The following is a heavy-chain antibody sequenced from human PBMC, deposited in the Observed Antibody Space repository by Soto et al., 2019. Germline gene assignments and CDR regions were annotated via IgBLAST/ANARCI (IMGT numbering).Heavy chain of an antibody. D-gene: IGHD2-15*01. Sequence: SETLSLTCSVSGDSISTVDYFWAWIRQPPGQALQYIGYIYKSATTYYNPSFEGRVAISLDTLKSHFSLNVTSVTAADTAVYFCARGRYCLTGRCFPNWFDSWGQGTLVTVSS. CDR3: ARGRYCLTGRCFPNWFDS. CDR1: GDSISTVDYF. J-gene: IGHJ5*01. CDR2: IYKSATT. V-gene: IGHV4-30-4*01.